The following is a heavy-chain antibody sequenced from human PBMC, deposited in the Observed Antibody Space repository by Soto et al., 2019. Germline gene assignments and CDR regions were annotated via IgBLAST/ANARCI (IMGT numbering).Heavy chain of an antibody. CDR3: ARDIAVAGIEWFDP. D-gene: IGHD6-19*01. V-gene: IGHV4-4*07. CDR2: IYTSGST. J-gene: IGHJ5*02. CDR1: GGSISSYY. Sequence: ETLSLTCTVSGGSISSYYWSWIRQPAGKGLEWIGRIYTSGSTNYNPSLKSRVTMSVDTSKNQFSLKLSSVTAADTAVYYCARDIAVAGIEWFDPWGQGTLVTVSS.